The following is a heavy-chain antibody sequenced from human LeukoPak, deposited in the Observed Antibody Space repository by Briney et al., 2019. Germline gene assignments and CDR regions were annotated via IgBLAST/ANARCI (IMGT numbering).Heavy chain of an antibody. J-gene: IGHJ1*01. V-gene: IGHV4-34*01. D-gene: IGHD3-10*01. Sequence: SETLSLTCAVYGGSFSGYYWSWIRQHPGKGLEWIGEINHSGSTNYNPSLKSRVTISVATSKNQFSLKLSSVTAADTAVYYCARVVTMVRGVIRYFQHWGQGTLVTVSS. CDR1: GGSFSGYY. CDR3: ARVVTMVRGVIRYFQH. CDR2: INHSGST.